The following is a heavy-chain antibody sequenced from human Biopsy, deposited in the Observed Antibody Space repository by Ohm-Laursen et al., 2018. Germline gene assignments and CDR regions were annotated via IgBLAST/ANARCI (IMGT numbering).Heavy chain of an antibody. CDR2: ISSSGGST. Sequence: GSLRLSCAASGFTFRSYTMSWVRQAPGKGLEWVSDISSSGGSTYYADSVNGRFTISRDNSKNTLYLQMNSLRAEDTAVYYCAKAGRISWYDSWGQGTLVTVSS. V-gene: IGHV3-23*01. CDR1: GFTFRSYT. J-gene: IGHJ5*01. D-gene: IGHD2-15*01. CDR3: AKAGRISWYDS.